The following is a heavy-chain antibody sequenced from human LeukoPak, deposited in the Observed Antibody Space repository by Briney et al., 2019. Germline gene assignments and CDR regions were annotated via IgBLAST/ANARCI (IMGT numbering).Heavy chain of an antibody. CDR1: GYTFKSYG. J-gene: IGHJ4*02. CDR3: AKKLFQGWGFYFDY. V-gene: IGHV1-18*01. CDR2: INNYNGDT. D-gene: IGHD2-21*01. Sequence: ASVKVSCKASGYTFKSYGITWVRQAPGQGLEWMGWINNYNGDTNYAQKVQGRVTMTTDTSTSTAYMELRSLRSDDTAVYYCAKKLFQGWGFYFDYWGQGTLVTVSS.